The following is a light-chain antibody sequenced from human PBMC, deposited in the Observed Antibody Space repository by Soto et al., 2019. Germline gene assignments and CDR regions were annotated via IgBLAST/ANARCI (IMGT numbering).Light chain of an antibody. Sequence: EIVLTQSPATLSLSPGERATLSCRASQSVSSYLAWYQQKPGQAPRLLIYDASNRATGIPARFSGSGSGTDFTLTISRLEPEDFAVYYCQQRSNWPWTFGHGTKVEIK. CDR1: QSVSSY. CDR2: DAS. V-gene: IGKV3-11*01. J-gene: IGKJ1*01. CDR3: QQRSNWPWT.